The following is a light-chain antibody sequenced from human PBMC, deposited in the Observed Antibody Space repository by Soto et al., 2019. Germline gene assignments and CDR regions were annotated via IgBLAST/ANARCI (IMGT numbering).Light chain of an antibody. CDR2: ASS. CDR1: QGISRY. J-gene: IGKJ4*01. V-gene: IGKV1-9*01. Sequence: DIRLTQSPSFLSASVGDRVTITCRASQGISRYLAWYQQKPGKAPNLLIYASSTLQSGVPSRFSGSGSGTEFTLTISCLQPEDFATYYCQQHNSYFHFGGGTKVEIK. CDR3: QQHNSYFH.